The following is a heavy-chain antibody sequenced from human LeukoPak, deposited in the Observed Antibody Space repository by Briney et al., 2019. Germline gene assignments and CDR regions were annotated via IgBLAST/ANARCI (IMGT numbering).Heavy chain of an antibody. V-gene: IGHV1-2*04. J-gene: IGHJ5*02. D-gene: IGHD6-6*01. CDR3: ARESIAPRNWFDP. CDR2: INPNSGDT. CDR1: GYTFTGYY. Sequence: ASVTVSCTASGYTFTGYYMHWVRQAPGQGLEWMGWINPNSGDTNYEQKFQGWVTMTRDTSISTAYMELSKLRSDDTAVYYCARESIAPRNWFDPWGQGTLVTVSS.